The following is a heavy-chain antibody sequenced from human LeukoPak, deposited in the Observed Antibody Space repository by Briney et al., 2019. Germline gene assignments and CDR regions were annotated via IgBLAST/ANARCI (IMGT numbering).Heavy chain of an antibody. CDR1: GYTLNNNG. D-gene: IGHD3-22*01. V-gene: IGHV1-18*01. Sequence: VASVKVSCKPSGYTLNNNGIAWVRQAPGQGIEWMGWISGFNGDTKYAQKLQGRVTVTTDTSTSTAYMELRSLRSDDTAVYYCAREETYYYDNTGYYFGAFDIWGQGTMVTVSS. J-gene: IGHJ3*02. CDR3: AREETYYYDNTGYYFGAFDI. CDR2: ISGFNGDT.